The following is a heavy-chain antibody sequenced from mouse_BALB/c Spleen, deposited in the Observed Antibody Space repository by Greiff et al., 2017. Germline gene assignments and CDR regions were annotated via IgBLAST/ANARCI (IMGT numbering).Heavy chain of an antibody. CDR3: ARGATHMDY. CDR1: GFTFSDYY. J-gene: IGHJ4*01. CDR2: ISDGGSYT. Sequence: EVHVVESGGGLVKPGGSLKLSCAASGFTFSDYYMYWVRQTPEKRLEWVATISDGGSYTYYPDSVKGRFTISRDNAKNNLYLQMSSLKSEDTAMYYCARGATHMDYWGQGTSVTFSS. V-gene: IGHV5-4*02.